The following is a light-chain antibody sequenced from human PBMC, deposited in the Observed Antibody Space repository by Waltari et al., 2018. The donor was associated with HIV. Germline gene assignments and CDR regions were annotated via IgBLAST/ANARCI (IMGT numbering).Light chain of an antibody. Sequence: QSALTQPASVTGSPGQSITISCTGTSNDGGGYKHVAWYQQHPGKAPKLLIYDVTNLPSGVSSRFSGSKSGNTASLAISGLRAEDEADYYCTSYRYSSKSYVFGTGTTVTVL. CDR1: SNDGGGYKH. CDR3: TSYRYSSKSYV. V-gene: IGLV2-14*03. J-gene: IGLJ1*01. CDR2: DVT.